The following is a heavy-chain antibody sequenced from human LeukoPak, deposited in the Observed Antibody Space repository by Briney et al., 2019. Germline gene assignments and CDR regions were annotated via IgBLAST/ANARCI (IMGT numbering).Heavy chain of an antibody. CDR1: GYTFTSYD. CDR2: MNPNSGNT. D-gene: IGHD6-19*01. V-gene: IGHV1-8*02. Sequence: GASVKVSCKASGYTFTSYDINWVRQATGQGLEWMGWMNPNSGNTGYAQKFQGRVTMTEDTSTDTAYMELSSLRSEDTAVYYCATDLVGAVAAYYFDYWGQGTLVTVSS. J-gene: IGHJ4*02. CDR3: ATDLVGAVAAYYFDY.